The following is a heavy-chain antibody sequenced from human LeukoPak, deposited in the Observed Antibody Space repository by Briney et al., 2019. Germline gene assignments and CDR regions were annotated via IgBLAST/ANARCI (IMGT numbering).Heavy chain of an antibody. V-gene: IGHV3-9*01. CDR1: GFTFDDYA. Sequence: GGSLRLSCAASGFTFDDYAMHWVRQAPGKGLEWVAGISWNSGSIGYADSVQGRFTISRDTARDSLHLQMNILRAEDTAFYYCAKGAGSNWYYFDYWGQGTLVTVSS. J-gene: IGHJ4*02. CDR3: AKGAGSNWYYFDY. CDR2: ISWNSGSI. D-gene: IGHD6-13*01.